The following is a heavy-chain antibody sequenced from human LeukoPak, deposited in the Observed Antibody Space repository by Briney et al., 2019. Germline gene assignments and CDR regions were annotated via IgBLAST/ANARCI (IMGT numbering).Heavy chain of an antibody. D-gene: IGHD1-26*01. CDR1: GYNFTSYW. V-gene: IGHV5-51*01. Sequence: GESLKISCKGSGYNFTSYWIGWVRQMPGKGLEWMGIIYPGDSDTTYSPSFQGQVTISADKSISTAYLQWGSLKASDTAMYYCVRRRDLYSGSYYPFDYWGQGTLVTVSS. CDR2: IYPGDSDT. CDR3: VRRRDLYSGSYYPFDY. J-gene: IGHJ4*02.